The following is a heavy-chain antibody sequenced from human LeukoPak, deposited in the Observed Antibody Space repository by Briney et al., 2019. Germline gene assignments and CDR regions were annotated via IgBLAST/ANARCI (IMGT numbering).Heavy chain of an antibody. Sequence: GGSLRLSCAASGFTVSSNYMSWVRQAPGKGLEWGSAITGSGGSTYYADSVKGRFTISRDNSKNTLYLQMNSLRAEDTAVYYCAKVRYSSGYEDDAFDIWGRGTMVTVSS. J-gene: IGHJ3*02. D-gene: IGHD3-22*01. CDR3: AKVRYSSGYEDDAFDI. CDR1: GFTVSSNY. V-gene: IGHV3-23*01. CDR2: ITGSGGST.